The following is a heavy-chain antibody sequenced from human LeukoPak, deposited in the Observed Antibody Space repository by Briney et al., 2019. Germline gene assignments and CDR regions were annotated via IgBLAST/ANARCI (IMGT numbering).Heavy chain of an antibody. CDR2: IIPIYGRA. Sequence: ASVKVSCKASGVTFGSYDFTFTSYAISWVRQAPGQGLDWMGGIIPIYGRANYPQKFQGRASVTADESTRTVTMQLSSLRSEDTAVYYCAGFFYDSSNDAFDIWGQGTVVTVS. D-gene: IGHD3-22*01. CDR1: GVTFGSYDFTFTSYA. J-gene: IGHJ3*02. V-gene: IGHV1-69*13. CDR3: AGFFYDSSNDAFDI.